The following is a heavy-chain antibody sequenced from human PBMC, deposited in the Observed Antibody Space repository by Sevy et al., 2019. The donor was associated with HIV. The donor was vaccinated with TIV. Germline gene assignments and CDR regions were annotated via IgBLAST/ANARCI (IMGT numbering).Heavy chain of an antibody. J-gene: IGHJ4*02. CDR2: VYHTGST. CDR1: GVSVTSDTYY. D-gene: IGHD3-22*01. Sequence: SETLSLTRAVSGVSVTSDTYYWSWIRQPPGKGLEWIGYVYHTGSTNYSPSFKSRVTLSIDTSKNQFSLRLFSVAAADTAMYYCAREPYFFDTSGYFWDYWGQGILVTVSS. CDR3: AREPYFFDTSGYFWDY. V-gene: IGHV4-61*01.